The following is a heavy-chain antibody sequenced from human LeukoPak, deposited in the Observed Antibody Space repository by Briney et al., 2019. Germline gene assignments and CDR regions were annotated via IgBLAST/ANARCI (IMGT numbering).Heavy chain of an antibody. J-gene: IGHJ4*02. CDR2: INHSGST. V-gene: IGHV4-34*01. CDR3: ARTMGDY. Sequence: SETLSLTCAVYGGSFSGYYWSWIRQPPGKGLEWIGEINHSGSTNYNPSLKSRVTISVDTSKNQFSLKLSSVTAADTAVYYCARTMGDYWGQGTLVTVSS. CDR1: GGSFSGYY. D-gene: IGHD4/OR15-4a*01.